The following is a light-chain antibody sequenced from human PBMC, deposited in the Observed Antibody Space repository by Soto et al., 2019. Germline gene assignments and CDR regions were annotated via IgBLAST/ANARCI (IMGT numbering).Light chain of an antibody. CDR3: QQYAASPIT. V-gene: IGKV3-20*01. Sequence: EIVLTQSPGTLSLSPGERATLSCRASQSVNTAYLAWYQQRPGQAPRLVIYGASSRATGIPDRLSGSGSGTDFTLTISRLEPEDFAVYYCQQYAASPITFGQGTRLEIK. CDR2: GAS. CDR1: QSVNTAY. J-gene: IGKJ5*01.